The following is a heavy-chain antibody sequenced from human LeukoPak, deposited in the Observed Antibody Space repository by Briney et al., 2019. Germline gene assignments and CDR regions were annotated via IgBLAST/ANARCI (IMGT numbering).Heavy chain of an antibody. CDR1: GGSISSYY. CDR3: ARGGGGEYSSGWYDY. J-gene: IGHJ4*02. D-gene: IGHD6-19*01. V-gene: IGHV4-59*01. Sequence: SETLSLTCTVSGGSISSYYWSWIRQPPGKGLEWIGYIYYSGTTNYNPSLMSRVTISVATSKNQFSLNLSSVTAADTAVYYCARGGGGEYSSGWYDYWGQGTLVTVSS. CDR2: IYYSGTT.